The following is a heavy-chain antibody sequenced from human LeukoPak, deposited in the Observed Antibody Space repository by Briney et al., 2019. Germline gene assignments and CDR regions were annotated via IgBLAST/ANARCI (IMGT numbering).Heavy chain of an antibody. CDR2: ISYDGNNK. D-gene: IGHD6-6*01. J-gene: IGHJ4*02. Sequence: GGSLRLSCAASGFTFSNYAMHWVRQAPGKGLEWVAFISYDGNNKRYTESVKGRFTLSRDNSKNTLYLQMNSLRIEDMALYYCAKWKYSNSGIDDYWGQGTLVTVSS. V-gene: IGHV3-30-3*02. CDR1: GFTFSNYA. CDR3: AKWKYSNSGIDDY.